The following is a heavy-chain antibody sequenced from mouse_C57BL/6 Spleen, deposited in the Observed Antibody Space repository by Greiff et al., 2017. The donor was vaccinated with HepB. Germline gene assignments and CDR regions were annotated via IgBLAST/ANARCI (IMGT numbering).Heavy chain of an antibody. J-gene: IGHJ1*03. V-gene: IGHV1-76*01. Sequence: QVQLKQSGAELVRPGASVKLSCKASGYTFTDYYINWVKQRPGQGLEWIARIYPGSGNTYYNEKFKGKATLTAEKSSSTAYMQLSSLTSEDSAVYFCARSCGYDVWYFDVWGTGTTVTVSS. D-gene: IGHD2-2*01. CDR1: GYTFTDYY. CDR2: IYPGSGNT. CDR3: ARSCGYDVWYFDV.